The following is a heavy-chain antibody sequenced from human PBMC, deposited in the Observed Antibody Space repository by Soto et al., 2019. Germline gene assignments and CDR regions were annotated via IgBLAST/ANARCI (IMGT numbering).Heavy chain of an antibody. V-gene: IGHV3-64*01. J-gene: IGHJ4*02. CDR3: AREPPTCGSACYLLDS. D-gene: IGHD2-21*02. CDR1: GFTFSYYA. CDR2: IGADGGST. Sequence: EVQLVESGGGLVQPGGSLRLSCAASGFTFSYYAMHWVRQAPGKGLEYVSVIGADGGSTYYANSVKGRFTISRDKSKTTLYVQRGSLRADDTAVYYCAREPPTCGSACYLLDSWGQGTLVTVSS.